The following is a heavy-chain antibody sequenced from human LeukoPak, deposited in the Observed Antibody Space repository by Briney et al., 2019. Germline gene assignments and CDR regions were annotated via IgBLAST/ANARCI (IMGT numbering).Heavy chain of an antibody. CDR3: AKKFPLTAPGADGYYFDY. V-gene: IGHV3-30*18. CDR1: GFTFSSYG. CDR2: ISYDGNNK. Sequence: GGSLRLSWAASGFTFSSYGMNWVRQAPGKGLEWVAVISYDGNNKYYADSVKGRFTISRDISKNTLYLQMNSLRAEDTAVYYCAKKFPLTAPGADGYYFDYRGQGTLVTVSS. D-gene: IGHD6-13*01. J-gene: IGHJ4*02.